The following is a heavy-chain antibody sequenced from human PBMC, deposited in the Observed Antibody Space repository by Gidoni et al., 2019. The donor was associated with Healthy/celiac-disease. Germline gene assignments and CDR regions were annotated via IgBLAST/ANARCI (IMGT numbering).Heavy chain of an antibody. CDR2: IWYDGSNK. V-gene: IGHV3-33*01. Sequence: QVQLVESGGGVVQPGRSLRLSCAASGFTLSSYGMHWVRQAPGKGLEWVAVIWYDGSNKYYADSVKGRFTISRDNSKNTLYLQMNSLRAEDTAVYYCAREYGSGDLYGMDVWGQGTTVTVSS. CDR3: AREYGSGDLYGMDV. CDR1: GFTLSSYG. J-gene: IGHJ6*02. D-gene: IGHD3-10*01.